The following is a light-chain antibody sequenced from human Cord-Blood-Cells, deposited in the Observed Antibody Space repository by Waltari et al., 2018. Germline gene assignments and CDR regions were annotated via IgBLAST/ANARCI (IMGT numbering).Light chain of an antibody. CDR2: AAS. CDR1: QSISSY. CDR3: QQSYSTPLT. Sequence: IQMTQSPSSLSASVVDRVTITCRASQSISSYLNWYQQKPGKAPKLLIYAASSLQSGVPSRCSGSGSGTDFTLTISSLQPEDFATYYCQQSYSTPLTFGGGTKVEIK. J-gene: IGKJ4*01. V-gene: IGKV1-39*01.